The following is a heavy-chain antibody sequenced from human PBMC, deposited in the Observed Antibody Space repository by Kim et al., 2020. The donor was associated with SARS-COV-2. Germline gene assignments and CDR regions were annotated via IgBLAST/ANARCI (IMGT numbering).Heavy chain of an antibody. D-gene: IGHD5-18*01. V-gene: IGHV3-30*07. CDR3: ARDFTASDRDYYYYGMDV. Sequence: KGRFTISRDNSKNTLYLQMNSLRAEDTAVYYWARDFTASDRDYYYYGMDVWGQGTTVTVSS. J-gene: IGHJ6*02.